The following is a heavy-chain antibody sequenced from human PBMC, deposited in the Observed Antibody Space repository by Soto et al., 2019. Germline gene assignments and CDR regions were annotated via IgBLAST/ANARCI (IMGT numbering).Heavy chain of an antibody. V-gene: IGHV1-46*01. Sequence: QVQLVQSGAEVKKSGASVKVSCKASGYTSINYAMYWVRQAPGQGLEWMGIISPRDGSTTYALSFQGRVSMTRDTSTSTMYMELSNLGSEDTAVYYCARGGGTLDYWGQGTLVTVSS. CDR3: ARGGGTLDY. CDR1: GYTSINYA. J-gene: IGHJ4*02. CDR2: ISPRDGST.